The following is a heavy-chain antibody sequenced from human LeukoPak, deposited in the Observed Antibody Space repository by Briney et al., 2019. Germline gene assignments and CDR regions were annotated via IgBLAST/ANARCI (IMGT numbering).Heavy chain of an antibody. V-gene: IGHV4-39*07. CDR2: IYYSGST. Sequence: RPSETLSLTCTVSGGSISSSSYYWGWIRQPPGKGLEWIGSIYYSGSTNYNPSLKSRVTISVDTSKNQFSLKLSSVTAADTAVYYCARVPYSYGPRKYFDYWGQGTLVTVSS. J-gene: IGHJ4*02. D-gene: IGHD5-18*01. CDR1: GGSISSSSYY. CDR3: ARVPYSYGPRKYFDY.